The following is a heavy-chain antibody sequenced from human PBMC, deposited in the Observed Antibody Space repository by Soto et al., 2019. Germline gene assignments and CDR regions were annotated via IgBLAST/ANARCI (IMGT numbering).Heavy chain of an antibody. CDR3: AKALGGGGWYYFDY. Sequence: PGGSLRLSCAASGFTFSDYYMSWIRQAPGKGLEWVSYISSSGSNIYYADSVRGRFTISRDNAKNTLYLQMNSLRDEDTAVYYCAKALGGGGWYYFDYWGQGTLVTVSS. CDR2: ISSSGSNI. D-gene: IGHD6-19*01. CDR1: GFTFSDYY. J-gene: IGHJ4*02. V-gene: IGHV3-11*01.